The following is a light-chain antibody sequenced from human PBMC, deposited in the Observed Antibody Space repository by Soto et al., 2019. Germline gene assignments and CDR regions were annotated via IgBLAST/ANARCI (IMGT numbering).Light chain of an antibody. V-gene: IGKV2-24*01. CDR1: QSLVHSDGNTY. J-gene: IGKJ1*01. CDR2: KIS. Sequence: DIALTQTPLSSPVTLGPSASSSCRTRQSLVHSDGNTYLNWLQQRPGQPPRLLIYKISNRVSGVPDRCSGSGIGTAFTRNISRVEAAGVGVYYCTKETQLRACGQGTQVEIK. CDR3: TKETQLRA.